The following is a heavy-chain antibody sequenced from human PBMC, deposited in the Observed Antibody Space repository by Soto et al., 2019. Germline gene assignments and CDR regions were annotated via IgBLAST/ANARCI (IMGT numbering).Heavy chain of an antibody. CDR3: ARGRVPGVRITIFGVVSSGMDV. Sequence: PGGSLRLSCAASGFTFSSYSMNWVRQAPGKGLEWVSSISSSSSYIYYADSVKGRFTISRDNAKNSLYLQMNSLRAEDTAVYYCARGRVPGVRITIFGVVSSGMDVWGQATTVTVSS. CDR1: GFTFSSYS. D-gene: IGHD3-3*01. CDR2: ISSSSSYI. V-gene: IGHV3-21*01. J-gene: IGHJ6*02.